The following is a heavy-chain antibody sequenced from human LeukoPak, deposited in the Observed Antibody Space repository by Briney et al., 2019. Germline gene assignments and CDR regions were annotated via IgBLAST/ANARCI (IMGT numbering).Heavy chain of an antibody. CDR1: GGSISSYY. CDR3: ARDPTVTRPYYYGMDV. J-gene: IGHJ6*02. V-gene: IGHV4-59*01. D-gene: IGHD4-11*01. CDR2: IYYSGST. Sequence: SETLFLTCTVSGGSISSYYWSWIRQPPGKGLEWIGYIYYSGSTNYNPSLKSRVTISVDTSKNQFSLKLSSVTAADTAVYYCARDPTVTRPYYYGMDVWGQGTTVTVSS.